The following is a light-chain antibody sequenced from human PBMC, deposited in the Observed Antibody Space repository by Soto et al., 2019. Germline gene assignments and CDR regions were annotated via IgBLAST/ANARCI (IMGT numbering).Light chain of an antibody. CDR2: AAS. V-gene: IGKV1-8*01. CDR1: QGISSY. J-gene: IGKJ1*01. Sequence: AIRMTQSPSSLSASTGDRVTITCRASQGISSYLAWYQQKPGKAPKLLIYAASTLQSGVPSRFSGSGSGTDFTLTISCLQSEDFATYYCQQYYSYPPLFGQGTKVDIK. CDR3: QQYYSYPPL.